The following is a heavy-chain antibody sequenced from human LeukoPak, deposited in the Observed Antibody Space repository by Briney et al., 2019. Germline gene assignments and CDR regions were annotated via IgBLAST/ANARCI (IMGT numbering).Heavy chain of an antibody. V-gene: IGHV4-61*02. CDR3: ARDVLAAPGTFDY. D-gene: IGHD6-13*01. Sequence: KTSETLSLTCTVSGDSISSGSFYWSWIRQPAGRGLEWIGRIYTSGSTNYNPSLKSRVTISVDASKNQFSLKLSSVTAADTAVYYCARDVLAAPGTFDYWGQGTLVTVSS. CDR2: IYTSGST. CDR1: GDSISSGSFY. J-gene: IGHJ4*02.